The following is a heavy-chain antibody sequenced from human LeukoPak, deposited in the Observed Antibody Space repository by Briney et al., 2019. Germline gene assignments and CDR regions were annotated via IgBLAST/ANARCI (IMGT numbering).Heavy chain of an antibody. CDR3: ARGGGSSGYPDY. CDR1: GYTFTDNY. Sequence: ASVKVSCKASGYTFTDNYMHWVQQAPGQGLEWMGWINPNGGATNYAQKFQGRVTVTRDTSISTAYMELTRLTSDDTAVYYCARGGGSSGYPDYWGQGTLVTVSS. CDR2: INPNGGAT. J-gene: IGHJ4*02. D-gene: IGHD3-22*01. V-gene: IGHV1-2*02.